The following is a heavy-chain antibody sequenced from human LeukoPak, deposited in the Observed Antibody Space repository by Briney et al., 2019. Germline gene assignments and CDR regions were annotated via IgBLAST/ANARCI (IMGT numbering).Heavy chain of an antibody. CDR3: ARSSGSGSYYYYYGMDV. D-gene: IGHD3-10*01. Sequence: GESLKISCKGSGYTFTGYWIGWVRQMPGKGLEWMGLTNPADSDTRYSPSFQGQVPISADKSISTAYLQWSSLKASDTAMYYCARSSGSGSYYYYYGMDVWGQGTTVTVTS. V-gene: IGHV5-51*01. J-gene: IGHJ6*02. CDR1: GYTFTGYW. CDR2: TNPADSDT.